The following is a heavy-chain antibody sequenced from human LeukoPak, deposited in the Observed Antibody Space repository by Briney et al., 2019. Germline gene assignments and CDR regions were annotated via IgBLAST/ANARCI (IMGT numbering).Heavy chain of an antibody. V-gene: IGHV3-23*01. CDR1: GFTFSSYA. J-gene: IGHJ4*02. D-gene: IGHD6-19*01. CDR3: AKDRSSIAVAGTDVY. Sequence: GSLRLSCAASGFTFSSYAMSWVRQAPGKGLEWVSAISGSGGSTYYADSVKGRFTISRDNSKNTLYLQMNNLRAEGTAVYYCAKDRSSIAVAGTDVYWGQGTLVTVSS. CDR2: ISGSGGST.